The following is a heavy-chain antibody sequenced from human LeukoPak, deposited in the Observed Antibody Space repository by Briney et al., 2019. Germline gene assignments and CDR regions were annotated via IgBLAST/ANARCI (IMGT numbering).Heavy chain of an antibody. J-gene: IGHJ6*02. D-gene: IGHD3-10*01. CDR1: GFTFSSYS. V-gene: IGHV3-23*01. CDR3: AKDGVFGFGELLAHYYYGMDV. Sequence: PGGSLRLSCAASGFTFSSYSMNWVRQAPGKGLEWVSAISGSGGSTYYADSVKGRFTISRDNSKNTLYLQMNSLRAEDTAVYYCAKDGVFGFGELLAHYYYGMDVWGQGTTVTVSS. CDR2: ISGSGGST.